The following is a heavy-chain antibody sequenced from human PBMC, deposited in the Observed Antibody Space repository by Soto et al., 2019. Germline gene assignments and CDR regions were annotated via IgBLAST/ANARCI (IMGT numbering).Heavy chain of an antibody. J-gene: IGHJ4*02. CDR3: AKALSSGSTDFDY. CDR1: GFTFDDYA. Sequence: EVQLVESGGCFVQPGRSLRLSSAASGFTFDDYAMHWILQAPGKGLAWVSGISWNSGSIGYSDYVKARITISRDNTKNSLYLHMNSLRAEDTDLYYCAKALSSGSTDFDYWGQGTLVTVSS. D-gene: IGHD6-19*01. CDR2: ISWNSGSI. V-gene: IGHV3-9*01.